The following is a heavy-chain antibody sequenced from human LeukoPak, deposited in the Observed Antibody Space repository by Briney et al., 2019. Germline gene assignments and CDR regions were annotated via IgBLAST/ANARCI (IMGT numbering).Heavy chain of an antibody. J-gene: IGHJ4*02. CDR1: GLTFSSYA. CDR3: ATPRRVVVAATPGCLDY. CDR2: ISGSGGIS. V-gene: IGHV3-23*01. D-gene: IGHD2-15*01. Sequence: PGGSLTLSCAASGLTFSSYALCWLGQAPGKGLDWVSAISGSGGISYYPDSVKGRFTISRDNYKNTLYLQMNSLRAEDTAVYCCATPRRVVVAATPGCLDYWGQGTLVTVSS.